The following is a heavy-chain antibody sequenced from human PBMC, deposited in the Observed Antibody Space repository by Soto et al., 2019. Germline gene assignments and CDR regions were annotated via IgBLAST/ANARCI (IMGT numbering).Heavy chain of an antibody. Sequence: SVKVSCKASGFTFTSSAVQWVRRARGQRLEWIGWIVVGSGNTNYAQKFQERVTITRDMSTSTAYMELSSLRSEDTAVYYCAADPLYYYDSSGPYAFDIWGQGTMVTVSS. CDR2: IVVGSGNT. CDR1: GFTFTSSA. D-gene: IGHD3-22*01. CDR3: AADPLYYYDSSGPYAFDI. J-gene: IGHJ3*02. V-gene: IGHV1-58*01.